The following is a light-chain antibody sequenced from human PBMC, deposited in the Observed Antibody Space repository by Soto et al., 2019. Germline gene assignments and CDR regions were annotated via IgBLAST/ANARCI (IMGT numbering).Light chain of an antibody. V-gene: IGKV1-39*01. CDR2: DAS. CDR1: QSISSY. J-gene: IGKJ5*01. CDR3: QQRSNWPPT. Sequence: DIQMTQSPSSLYASVGDRVTITCRASQSISSYLNWYQQKPGKAPRLLIYDASNMEKGVPSRFTGSGSGTDFTLTISSVEPEDFAVYICQQRSNWPPTFGQGTRLAIK.